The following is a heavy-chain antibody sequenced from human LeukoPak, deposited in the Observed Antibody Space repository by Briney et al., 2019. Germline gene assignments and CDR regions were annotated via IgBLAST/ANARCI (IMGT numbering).Heavy chain of an antibody. Sequence: GESLKISCKGSGYSFTTYWIGWVRQMPGKGLEWMGIIYPGDSDTRYSPSFQGQVTISVDKSISTAYLQWRRLKASDTAMYYCARRGSGRDGYGGYWGQGTLVTVSS. V-gene: IGHV5-51*01. CDR1: GYSFTTYW. J-gene: IGHJ4*02. CDR2: IYPGDSDT. D-gene: IGHD5-24*01. CDR3: ARRGSGRDGYGGY.